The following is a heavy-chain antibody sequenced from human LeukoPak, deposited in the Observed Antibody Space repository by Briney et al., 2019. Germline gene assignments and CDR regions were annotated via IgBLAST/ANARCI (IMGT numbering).Heavy chain of an antibody. CDR1: GLTFSSYA. V-gene: IGHV3-23*01. Sequence: GGSLRLSCAASGLTFSSYAMSWVRQPPGKWLEWVSAISGSGRSTYYADSVKGRFTISSDNSKNTLYLQMNSLRAEDTAVYYCAIRYYFDYWGQGTRVTVSS. CDR3: AIRYYFDY. J-gene: IGHJ4*02. CDR2: ISGSGRST.